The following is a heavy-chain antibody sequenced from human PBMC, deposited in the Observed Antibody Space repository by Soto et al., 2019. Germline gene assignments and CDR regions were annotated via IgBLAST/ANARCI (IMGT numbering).Heavy chain of an antibody. CDR1: GFTFSSYS. Sequence: GGSLRLSCAASGFTFSSYSMNWVRQAPGKGLEWVSSISSSSSYIYYADSVKGRFTISRDNAKNSLYLQMNSLRAEDTAVYYCAIDPVPAYGMDVWGQGTTVTVSS. CDR2: ISSSSSYI. CDR3: AIDPVPAYGMDV. V-gene: IGHV3-21*01. D-gene: IGHD2-2*01. J-gene: IGHJ6*02.